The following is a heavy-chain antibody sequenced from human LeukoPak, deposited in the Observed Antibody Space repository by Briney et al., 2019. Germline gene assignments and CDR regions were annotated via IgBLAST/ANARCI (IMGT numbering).Heavy chain of an antibody. CDR2: INPSGGST. V-gene: IGHV1-46*01. D-gene: IGHD3-22*01. Sequence: ASVKVSCKVSGYTFTSYYMHWVRQAPGQGLEWMGIINPSGGSTSYAQKFQGRVTMTRDTSTSTVYMELSRLRSDDTAVYYCARLLPHITMIDPGDPDAFDIWGQGTMVTVSS. J-gene: IGHJ3*02. CDR3: ARLLPHITMIDPGDPDAFDI. CDR1: GYTFTSYY.